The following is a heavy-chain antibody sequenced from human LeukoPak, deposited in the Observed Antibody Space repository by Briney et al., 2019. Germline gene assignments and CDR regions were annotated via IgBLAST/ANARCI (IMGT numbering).Heavy chain of an antibody. CDR2: SSPYNGNT. Sequence: ASVKVSCKTSGYTFSSYGLTWMRQAPGQGPEWLGWSSPYNGNTNYAQKFQGRVAMTTDTSTNTAYMELRSLRSDDTAVYYCARDTDHYFDYWGQGTLVTVSS. V-gene: IGHV1-18*01. CDR3: ARDTDHYFDY. CDR1: GYTFSSYG. D-gene: IGHD2-8*02. J-gene: IGHJ4*02.